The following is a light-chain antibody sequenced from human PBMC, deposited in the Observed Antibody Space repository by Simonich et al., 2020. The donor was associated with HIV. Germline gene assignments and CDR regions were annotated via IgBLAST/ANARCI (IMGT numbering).Light chain of an antibody. V-gene: IGLV3-27*01. CDR3: YSAANNIGV. J-gene: IGLJ2*01. CDR1: VLAKKY. Sequence: SYELTQPSSVSVSPGQTARITCSGDVLAKKYARWFQQKPGQAPVLLIYKDSERPSGFPERFSGSSSGTTVTLTISGAQVEDEADYYCYSAANNIGVFGGGTKLTVL. CDR2: KDS.